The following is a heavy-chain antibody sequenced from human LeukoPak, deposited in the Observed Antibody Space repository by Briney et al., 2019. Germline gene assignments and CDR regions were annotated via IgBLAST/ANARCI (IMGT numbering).Heavy chain of an antibody. J-gene: IGHJ3*02. D-gene: IGHD6-13*01. CDR2: LRNDGGST. CDR3: ARGRAGGPDVFDM. CDR1: GFTFSSYW. V-gene: IGHV3-74*01. Sequence: PGGSLRLSCAVSGFTFSSYWMHWVRQVPGKGLVLVARLRNDGGSTYYADSVKGRFTISRDSAKNTLYLQMITLRDEDTALYYCARGRAGGPDVFDMWGQGKMVTVSS.